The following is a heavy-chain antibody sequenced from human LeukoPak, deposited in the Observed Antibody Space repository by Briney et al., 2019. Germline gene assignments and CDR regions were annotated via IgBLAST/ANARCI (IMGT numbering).Heavy chain of an antibody. CDR1: GFTFDDYA. Sequence: GGSLRLSCAASGFTFDDYAMHWARQAPGKGLEWVSGISWNSGSIGYADSVKGRFTISRDNAKNSLYLQMNSLRAEDMALYYCAKDYDSSGYYSGYFDYWGQGTLVTVSS. V-gene: IGHV3-9*03. J-gene: IGHJ4*02. CDR2: ISWNSGSI. CDR3: AKDYDSSGYYSGYFDY. D-gene: IGHD3-22*01.